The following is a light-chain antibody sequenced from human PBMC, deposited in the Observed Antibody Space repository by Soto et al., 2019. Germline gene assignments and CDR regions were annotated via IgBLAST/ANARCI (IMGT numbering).Light chain of an antibody. J-gene: IGKJ1*01. CDR1: QSVRGSY. Sequence: EIVLTQSPGTLSLSPGERATLSCRASQSVRGSYLAWYRQRPGQAPRLLMYGTSTRATGIPPRFSGSGSGTEFTLTISSLQPDDFATYYCQHYNSYSEAFGQGTKVDIK. CDR3: QHYNSYSEA. V-gene: IGKV3-20*01. CDR2: GTS.